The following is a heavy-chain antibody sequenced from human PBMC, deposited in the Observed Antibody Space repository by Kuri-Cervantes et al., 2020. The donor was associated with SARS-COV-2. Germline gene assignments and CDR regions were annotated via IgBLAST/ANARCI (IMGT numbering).Heavy chain of an antibody. Sequence: SVKVSCKASGYSFSTYDINWVRQAAGQGLEWMGGIIPIFGTANYAQKFQGRVTMTRDTSTSTVYMELSSLRSEDTAVYYCARGRGDGEYYDYVWGSYRYLDDAFDIWGQGTMVTVSS. CDR2: IIPIFGTA. CDR3: ARGRGDGEYYDYVWGSYRYLDDAFDI. CDR1: GYSFSTYD. D-gene: IGHD3-16*02. J-gene: IGHJ3*02. V-gene: IGHV1-69*05.